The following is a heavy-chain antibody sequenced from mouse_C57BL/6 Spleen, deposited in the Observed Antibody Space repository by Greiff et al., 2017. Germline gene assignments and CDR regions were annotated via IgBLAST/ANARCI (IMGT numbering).Heavy chain of an antibody. V-gene: IGHV14-2*01. Sequence: EVQLQQPGAELVMPGASVKLSCTASGFNINDYYMHWVKQRTEQGLEWIGRIDPEDGETKYAPKFQGKATITADTSSNTAYLQLSSLTSEDTAVYYCASLTSAYWGQGTLVTVSA. CDR2: IDPEDGET. D-gene: IGHD4-1*01. CDR3: ASLTSAY. CDR1: GFNINDYY. J-gene: IGHJ3*01.